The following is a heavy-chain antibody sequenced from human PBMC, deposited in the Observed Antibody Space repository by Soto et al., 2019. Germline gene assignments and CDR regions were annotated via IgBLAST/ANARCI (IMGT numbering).Heavy chain of an antibody. V-gene: IGHV3-33*06. J-gene: IGHJ4*02. Sequence: QVQLVESGGGVVQPGRSLRLSCAASGFTFSSYGMHWVRQAPGKGLEWVAVIWYDGSNKYYADSVKGRFTISRDNSKNTLYLQMNSLRAEDTAVYYCPNLWFGEPSDYWGQGTLVTVSS. D-gene: IGHD3-10*01. CDR3: PNLWFGEPSDY. CDR1: GFTFSSYG. CDR2: IWYDGSNK.